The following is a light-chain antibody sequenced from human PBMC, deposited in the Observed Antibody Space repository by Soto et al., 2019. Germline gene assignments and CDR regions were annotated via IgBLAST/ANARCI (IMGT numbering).Light chain of an antibody. Sequence: QSVLTQPASVSGSPGQSITISCTGTSSDVGGYNYVSWYQQHPAKAPKLMIYEVSNRPSGVSNRFSGSKSGNTASLTISGLQAEDEADYYCSSYTSSSTPPVFGTGTKVTVL. J-gene: IGLJ1*01. CDR3: SSYTSSSTPPV. CDR1: SSDVGGYNY. V-gene: IGLV2-14*01. CDR2: EVS.